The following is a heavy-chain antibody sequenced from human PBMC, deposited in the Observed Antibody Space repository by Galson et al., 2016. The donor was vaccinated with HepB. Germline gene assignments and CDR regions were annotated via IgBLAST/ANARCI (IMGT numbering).Heavy chain of an antibody. CDR1: GFTFDDYA. Sequence: SLRLSCAASGFTFDDYAMHWVRQAPGKGLEWVSGISWNSDSIGYADSVKGRFTISSDNAKNSLYLQMNSLRAEDTAVYYCAKDISGDYDYYYAMDVWGQGTTVTVSS. CDR3: AKDISGDYDYYYAMDV. J-gene: IGHJ6*02. V-gene: IGHV3-9*01. CDR2: ISWNSDSI. D-gene: IGHD4-17*01.